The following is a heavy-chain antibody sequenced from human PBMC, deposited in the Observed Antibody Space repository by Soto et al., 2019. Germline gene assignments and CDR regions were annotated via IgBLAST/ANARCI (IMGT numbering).Heavy chain of an antibody. V-gene: IGHV4-4*02. CDR2: IYHSGST. Sequence: SETLSLTCTASGGSIRSSDWCSWVRQPPGKGLEWIGEIYHSGSTNYNPSLKSRVTISVDKSKNQFSLKLSSVTAADKAVYYCARDRTPYDSSGYYFDYWGQGTLVTVSS. D-gene: IGHD3-22*01. J-gene: IGHJ4*02. CDR1: GGSIRSSDW. CDR3: ARDRTPYDSSGYYFDY.